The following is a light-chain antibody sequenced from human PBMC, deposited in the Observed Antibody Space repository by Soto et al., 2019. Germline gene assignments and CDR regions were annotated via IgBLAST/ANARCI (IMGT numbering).Light chain of an antibody. Sequence: QSALTQPASVSGSPGQSITISCTGTTSDVGGYNYVSWYQHHPDKAPKLMIYEVSNRPSGVSNRFSGSKSGKTASLTISGLQTADEADYYCSSYTSGSTLVFGSGTKVT. V-gene: IGLV2-14*01. CDR3: SSYTSGSTLV. CDR1: TSDVGGYNY. J-gene: IGLJ1*01. CDR2: EVS.